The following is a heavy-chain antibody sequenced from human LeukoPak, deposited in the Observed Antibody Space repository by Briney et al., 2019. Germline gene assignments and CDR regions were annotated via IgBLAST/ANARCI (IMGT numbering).Heavy chain of an antibody. V-gene: IGHV4-39*07. CDR1: GGSFSSYY. Sequence: PSETLSLTCAVYGGSFSSYYWGWIRQPPGKGLEWIGSIYYSGSTYYNPSLKSRVTISVDTSKNQFSLKLSSVTAADTAVYYCARGKDGSHNWFDPWGQGTLVTVSS. CDR3: ARGKDGSHNWFDP. CDR2: IYYSGST. D-gene: IGHD3-10*01. J-gene: IGHJ5*02.